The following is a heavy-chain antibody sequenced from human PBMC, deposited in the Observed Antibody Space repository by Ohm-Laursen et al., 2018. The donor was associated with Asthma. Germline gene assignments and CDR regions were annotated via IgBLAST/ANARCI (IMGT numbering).Heavy chain of an antibody. J-gene: IGHJ6*02. Sequence: SLRLSCAASGFTFSSYGMHWVRQAPGKGLEWVAVISYDGSNKYYADSVKGRFTISRDNSKNTLYLQMNSLRAEDAAVYYCARDMHGAWFGELSPYYYGMDVWGQGTTVTVSS. V-gene: IGHV3-30*03. CDR2: ISYDGSNK. CDR1: GFTFSSYG. CDR3: ARDMHGAWFGELSPYYYGMDV. D-gene: IGHD3-10*01.